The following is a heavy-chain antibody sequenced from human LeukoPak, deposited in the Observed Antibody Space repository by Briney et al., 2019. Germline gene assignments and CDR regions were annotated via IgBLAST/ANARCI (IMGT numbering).Heavy chain of an antibody. CDR1: GFTFSSYG. D-gene: IGHD3-10*01. J-gene: IGHJ6*02. CDR2: IWYDGSNK. V-gene: IGHV3-33*01. CDR3: ALYGSGLIAGMDV. Sequence: GGSLRLSCAASGFTFSSYGMHWVRQAPGKGLEWVAVIWYDGSNKYYADSVKGRFTISRDNSKNTPYLQMNSLRAEDTAVYYCALYGSGLIAGMDVWGQGTTVTVSS.